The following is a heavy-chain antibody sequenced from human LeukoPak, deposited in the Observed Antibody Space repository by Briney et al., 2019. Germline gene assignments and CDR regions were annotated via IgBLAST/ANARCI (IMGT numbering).Heavy chain of an antibody. Sequence: ASVKVSCKASGGTFSSYAISWVRQAPGQGLEWMGWISAYNGNTNYAQKLQGRVTMTTDTSTSTAYMELRSLRSDDTAVYYCARDASYSSPDYWGQGTLVTVSS. J-gene: IGHJ4*02. D-gene: IGHD6-13*01. CDR3: ARDASYSSPDY. CDR2: ISAYNGNT. CDR1: GGTFSSYA. V-gene: IGHV1-18*01.